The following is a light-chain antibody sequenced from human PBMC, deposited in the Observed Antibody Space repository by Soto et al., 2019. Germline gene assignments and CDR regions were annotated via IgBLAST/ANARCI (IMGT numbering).Light chain of an antibody. Sequence: VMTHPPATLSVSPGARDTLSCRASQTINNNVAWYQLKDGQVPRLLIYGASTRAADVPARFSGGGSGTEFTLTNSSLQSEEFAQYHCQQYNHRPQTFAQGTKVDIK. V-gene: IGKV3-15*01. CDR2: GAS. CDR3: QQYNHRPQT. CDR1: QTINNN. J-gene: IGKJ1*01.